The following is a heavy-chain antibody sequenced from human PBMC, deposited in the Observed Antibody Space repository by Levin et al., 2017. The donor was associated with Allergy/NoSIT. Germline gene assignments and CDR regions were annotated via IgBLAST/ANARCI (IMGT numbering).Heavy chain of an antibody. D-gene: IGHD2-2*01. J-gene: IGHJ5*02. CDR2: IKSETDGGTT. CDR1: GLSFSNAW. V-gene: IGHV3-15*01. CDR3: ISAYCSSSSCFNGNWFDP. Sequence: GESLKISCAASGLSFSNAWMSWVRQAPGKGLEWVGRIKSETDGGTTDYAAPVKGRFTISRHDSENMLYLQMNSLKTEDTAVYYCISAYCSSSSCFNGNWFDPWGQGTLVTVSS.